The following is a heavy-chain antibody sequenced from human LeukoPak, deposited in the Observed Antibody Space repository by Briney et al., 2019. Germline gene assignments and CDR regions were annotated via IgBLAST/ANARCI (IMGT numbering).Heavy chain of an antibody. CDR2: ISGSGDNT. D-gene: IGHD4-17*01. CDR3: ARDRGTTRGGVLDY. J-gene: IGHJ4*02. Sequence: GGSLRLSCAASGFTLSSFAMNWVRQAPGQGLEWVSSISGSGDNTYYADSVKGRFTISRDKSKSTLYMQMNSLRSEDTAVYHCARDRGTTRGGVLDYWGQGTLATVPS. V-gene: IGHV3-23*01. CDR1: GFTLSSFA.